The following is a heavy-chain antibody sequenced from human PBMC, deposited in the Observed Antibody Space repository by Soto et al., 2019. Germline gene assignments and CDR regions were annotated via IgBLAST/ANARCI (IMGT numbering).Heavy chain of an antibody. CDR3: ARASVGYCSSTTCPPGMDV. V-gene: IGHV4-59*01. CDR1: GGSIRPFI. D-gene: IGHD2-2*03. Sequence: LSLTCSVSGGSIRPFIWTWVRQPPGKGLEYIGFIYDTGYANYNPSLKSRVTISVDTSKNEFSLKLTSVTAADTAVYYCARASVGYCSSTTCPPGMDVWGQGTTVTVSS. CDR2: IYDTGYA. J-gene: IGHJ6*02.